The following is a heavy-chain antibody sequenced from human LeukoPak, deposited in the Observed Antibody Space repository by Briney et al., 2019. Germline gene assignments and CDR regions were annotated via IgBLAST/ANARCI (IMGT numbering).Heavy chain of an antibody. V-gene: IGHV3-7*01. CDR2: INQDGSEN. D-gene: IGHD1-26*01. Sequence: GGSLRLSCVGSGFTFGNHWMGWVRQAPGKGLEWVANINQDGSENFYADSLRGRFTISRDNAMKSLLLQIDSLRAEDTAVYYCAKDMGLGSYSGGFDYWGQGTLVTVSS. CDR1: GFTFGNHW. J-gene: IGHJ4*02. CDR3: AKDMGLGSYSGGFDY.